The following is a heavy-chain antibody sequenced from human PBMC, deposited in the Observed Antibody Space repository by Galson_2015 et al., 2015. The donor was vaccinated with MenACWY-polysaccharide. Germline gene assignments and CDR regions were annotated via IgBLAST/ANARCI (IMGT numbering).Heavy chain of an antibody. CDR3: LGHFEYEFP. J-gene: IGHJ5*02. CDR2: IIPVAGIT. V-gene: IGHV1-69*02. D-gene: IGHD3-3*01. CDR1: GTPFRAYR. Sequence: SVKVSCKASGTPFRAYRLKWVRQTPGKGLECLGRIIPVAGITNYAHQFKGRLTITEEKSMRTLFMELSSLRSEDTALYYCLGHFEYEFPWGQGTLVPVAS.